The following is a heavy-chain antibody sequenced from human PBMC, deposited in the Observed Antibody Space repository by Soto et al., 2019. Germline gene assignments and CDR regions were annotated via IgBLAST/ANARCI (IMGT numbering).Heavy chain of an antibody. J-gene: IGHJ3*02. CDR1: GFTFSSYA. D-gene: IGHD6-19*01. CDR3: AKKEGGSKAVGAWCAAFDI. CDR2: ISGSGGST. Sequence: GGSLRLSCAASGFTFSSYAMSWVRQAPGKGLEWVSAISGSGGSTYYADSVKGRFTISRDNSKNTLYLQMNSLRAEDTAVYYCAKKEGGSKAVGAWCAAFDIWGQGTMVTVSS. V-gene: IGHV3-23*01.